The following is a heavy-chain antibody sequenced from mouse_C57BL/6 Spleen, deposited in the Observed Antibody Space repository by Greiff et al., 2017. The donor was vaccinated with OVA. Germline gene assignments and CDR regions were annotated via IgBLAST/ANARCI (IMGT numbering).Heavy chain of an antibody. CDR3: ARGGVVAPYFDV. V-gene: IGHV1-80*01. CDR1: GYAFSSYW. J-gene: IGHJ1*03. D-gene: IGHD1-1*01. Sequence: VQLPQSGAELVKPGASVKISCKASGYAFSSYWMNWVKQRPGKGLEWIGQIYPGDGDTNYNGKFKGKATLTADKSSSTAYMQLSSLTSEDAAVYFCARGGVVAPYFDVWGTGTTVTVSS. CDR2: IYPGDGDT.